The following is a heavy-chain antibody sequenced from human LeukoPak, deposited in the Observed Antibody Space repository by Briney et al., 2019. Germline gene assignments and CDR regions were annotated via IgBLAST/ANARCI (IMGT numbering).Heavy chain of an antibody. J-gene: IGHJ4*02. Sequence: AGGSLRLSCAASGFTFSGYTMNWVRQAPGKGPEWVSSISSSSSYIYYADSVKGRFTISRDNAKNSLYLQMNSLRADDTAVYYCAKDLPAAYFDYWGQGTLVTVSS. CDR3: AKDLPAAYFDY. CDR2: ISSSSSYI. V-gene: IGHV3-21*01. D-gene: IGHD2-2*01. CDR1: GFTFSGYT.